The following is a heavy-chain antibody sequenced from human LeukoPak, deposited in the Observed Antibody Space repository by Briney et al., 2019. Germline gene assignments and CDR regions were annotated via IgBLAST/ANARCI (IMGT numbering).Heavy chain of an antibody. CDR1: GYSFTGYY. CDR3: ARDAVLRYFDWQAIVG. D-gene: IGHD3-9*01. Sequence: ASVKVSCKASGYSFTGYYIHWVRQAPGQGLAWMGWINPYSGDTTYAQKFQGRVTMTRDTSISTAYMELSRLRSDDTAVYYCARDAVLRYFDWQAIVGWGQGTLVTVSS. J-gene: IGHJ4*02. CDR2: INPYSGDT. V-gene: IGHV1-2*02.